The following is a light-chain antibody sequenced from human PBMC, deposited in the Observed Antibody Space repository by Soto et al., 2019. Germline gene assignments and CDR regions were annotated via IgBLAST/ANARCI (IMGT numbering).Light chain of an antibody. CDR1: SSNIGSNS. V-gene: IGLV1-44*01. CDR3: AAWDDSRNAVI. J-gene: IGLJ2*01. CDR2: DNH. Sequence: QSVLTQPPSASGTPGQRVTISCSGSSSNIGSNSVNWYQQLPGTAPKLLIFDNHRRPSGVPDRFSGSKSGASVSLAISGLQSEDEADYYCAAWDDSRNAVIFGGGTKLTV.